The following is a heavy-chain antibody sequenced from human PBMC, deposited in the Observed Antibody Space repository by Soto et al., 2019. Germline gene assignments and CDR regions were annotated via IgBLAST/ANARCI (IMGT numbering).Heavy chain of an antibody. CDR2: MNPNSGNT. CDR3: ARGRYYYVSGSLIGYYYYGMDV. CDR1: GYTFTSYD. J-gene: IGHJ6*02. D-gene: IGHD3-10*01. V-gene: IGHV1-8*01. Sequence: QVQLVQSGAEVKKPGASVKVSCKASGYTFTSYDINWVRQATGQGLEWMGWMNPNSGNTGYAQKFQGRVTMTRNTSISTAYMELSSLRSDDTAVYYCARGRYYYVSGSLIGYYYYGMDVWGQGTTVTVSS.